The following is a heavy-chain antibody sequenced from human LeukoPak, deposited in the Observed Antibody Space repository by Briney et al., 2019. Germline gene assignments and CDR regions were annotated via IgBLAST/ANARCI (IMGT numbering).Heavy chain of an antibody. CDR3: ARETYSNSVDY. J-gene: IGHJ4*02. Sequence: SVKVSCKASGGTFSSYAISWVRQAPGRGLEWMGRIIPIFGTANYAQKFQGRVTITTDESTSTAYMELSSLRSEDTAVYYCARETYSNSVDYWGQGTLVTVSS. D-gene: IGHD4-11*01. V-gene: IGHV1-69*05. CDR2: IIPIFGTA. CDR1: GGTFSSYA.